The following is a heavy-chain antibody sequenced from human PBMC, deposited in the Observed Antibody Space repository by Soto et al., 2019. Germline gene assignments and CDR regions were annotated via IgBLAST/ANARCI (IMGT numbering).Heavy chain of an antibody. D-gene: IGHD2-2*01. CDR2: ISKSDYT. CDR3: AREDSIIIPAVSDF. Sequence: GGSLRLSCTVSGFAFNNYGINWVRQAPGKGLEWVSSISKSDYTYYSDSVKGRFAISRDNAKSSVSLQMNTLRVEDTAVHYCAREDSIIIPAVSDFWGQGTLVTVSS. J-gene: IGHJ4*02. CDR1: GFAFNNYG. V-gene: IGHV3-21*01.